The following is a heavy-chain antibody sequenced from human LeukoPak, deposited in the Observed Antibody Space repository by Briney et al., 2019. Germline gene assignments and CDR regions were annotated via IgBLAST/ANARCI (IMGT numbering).Heavy chain of an antibody. CDR3: ARANYDFWSGYSPDENWFDP. D-gene: IGHD3-3*01. CDR1: GYTFTSYV. J-gene: IGHJ5*02. V-gene: IGHV1-18*01. CDR2: ISAYNGNT. Sequence: GASVKVSCKASGYTFTSYVISWVRQAPGQGLEWMGWISAYNGNTNYAQKLQGRVTMTTHTSTSTAYMELRSLRSDDTAVYYCARANYDFWSGYSPDENWFDPWGQGTLVTVSS.